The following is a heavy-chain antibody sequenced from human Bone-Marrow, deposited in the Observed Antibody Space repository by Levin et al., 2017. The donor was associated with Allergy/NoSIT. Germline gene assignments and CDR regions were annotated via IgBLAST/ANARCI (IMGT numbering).Heavy chain of an antibody. CDR1: GGTFSSYA. CDR2: IIYISGTA. V-gene: IGHV1-69*06. D-gene: IGHD3-10*01. Sequence: SVKVSCKASGGTFSSYAISWVRQAPGQGLEWMGGIIYISGTANYAQKFQGRVTITADKSTSTGYMQLSSLRSADTAVYYCAREVLINYYGSGSYYYFDYWGQGTLVTVSS. J-gene: IGHJ4*02. CDR3: AREVLINYYGSGSYYYFDY.